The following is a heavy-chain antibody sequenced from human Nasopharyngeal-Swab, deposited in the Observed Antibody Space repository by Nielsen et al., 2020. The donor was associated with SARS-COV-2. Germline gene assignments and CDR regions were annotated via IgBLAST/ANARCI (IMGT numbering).Heavy chain of an antibody. CDR2: ISGSGGST. CDR3: ARRPYSSSFFWFDP. CDR1: GFTFSSYA. V-gene: IGHV3-23*01. D-gene: IGHD6-13*01. J-gene: IGHJ5*02. Sequence: GESLKISCAASGFTFSSYAMSWVRQAPGKGLEWVSAISGSGGSTYYADSVKGRFTISRDSSKNTLYLQMNSLRAEDTAVYYCARRPYSSSFFWFDPWGQGTLVTVSS.